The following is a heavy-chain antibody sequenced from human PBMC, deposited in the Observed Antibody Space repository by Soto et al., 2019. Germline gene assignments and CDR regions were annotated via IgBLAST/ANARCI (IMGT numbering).Heavy chain of an antibody. D-gene: IGHD4-4*01. J-gene: IGHJ4*02. Sequence: QVQLVESGGGVVQPGKSLRLSCVASGFTFSGYAMHWIRQAPGKAPEWVALISSDGSSTLYADSVRGRFTISRDNSRDTLYLQLNRLRPDDTAVFSCARGAYRYFDYWGQGTLVTVSS. CDR2: ISSDGSST. CDR1: GFTFSGYA. V-gene: IGHV3-30-3*01. CDR3: ARGAYRYFDY.